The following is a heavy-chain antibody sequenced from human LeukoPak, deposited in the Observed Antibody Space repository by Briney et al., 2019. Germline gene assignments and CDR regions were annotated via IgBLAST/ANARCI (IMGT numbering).Heavy chain of an antibody. CDR1: GFTFSSYG. CDR3: ARHTVGDYLDY. J-gene: IGHJ4*02. D-gene: IGHD4-17*01. Sequence: GRSLRLSCAASGFTFSSYGMHWVRQAPGKGLEWVAVISYDGSNKYYADSVKGRFTISRDNSKNTLYLQMNSLRAEDTAVYYCARHTVGDYLDYWGQVTLVTVSS. CDR2: ISYDGSNK. V-gene: IGHV3-30*03.